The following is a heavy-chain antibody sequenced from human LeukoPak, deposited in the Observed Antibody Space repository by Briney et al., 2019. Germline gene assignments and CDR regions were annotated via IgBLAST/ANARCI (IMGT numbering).Heavy chain of an antibody. Sequence: PGGSLRLSCAASGFTFSNAWMNWVRQAPGKGLEWVGRIKNKIASGTTDYAAPVKGRFTISRDNSKNTLFLQMNSLKTEDTAMYYCTTNDAFDIWGQGTMVTVSS. CDR3: TTNDAFDI. V-gene: IGHV3-15*01. CDR2: IKNKIASGTT. J-gene: IGHJ3*02. CDR1: GFTFSNAW.